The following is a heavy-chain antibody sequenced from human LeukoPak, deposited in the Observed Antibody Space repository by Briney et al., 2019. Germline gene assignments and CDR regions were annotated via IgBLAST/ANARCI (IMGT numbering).Heavy chain of an antibody. Sequence: SETLSLICRVSSGSISSYYRSWVRQPAGQELEWIGRIYPSGSADYNPSLRSRVSMSMDTSKNHLSLNLSAVTAADTAAYYCERDSFEGYSYSWGQGTLVTVSS. CDR3: ERDSFEGYSYS. J-gene: IGHJ1*01. D-gene: IGHD5-18*01. V-gene: IGHV4-4*07. CDR2: IYPSGSA. CDR1: SGSISSYY.